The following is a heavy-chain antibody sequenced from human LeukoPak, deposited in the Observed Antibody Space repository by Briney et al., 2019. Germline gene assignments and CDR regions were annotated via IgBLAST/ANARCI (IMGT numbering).Heavy chain of an antibody. CDR3: VYVDTLMATGDY. CDR1: GFTVSNNF. Sequence: GGSLRLSCAASGFTVSNNFMNWVRQAPGKGLEWVSVIYSSGSTYYADSVKGRFTISRHNSKNTLYLQMNSLRPEDTAVYYCVYVDTLMATGDYWGQGTLVTVSS. CDR2: IYSSGST. V-gene: IGHV3-53*04. D-gene: IGHD5-18*01. J-gene: IGHJ4*02.